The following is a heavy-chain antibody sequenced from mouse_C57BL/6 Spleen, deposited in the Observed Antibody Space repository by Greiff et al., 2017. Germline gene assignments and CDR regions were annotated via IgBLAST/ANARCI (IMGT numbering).Heavy chain of an antibody. CDR2: IDPANGNP. V-gene: IGHV14-3*01. CDR3: ARDSSLTRTMDY. CDR1: GFNINNTY. Sequence: VQLQQSVAELVRPGASVKLSCTASGFNINNTYMHWVKQRPEQGLEWIGWIDPANGNPKYAPKFQGKATITADTSSNTAYLQLSSLTTKDTAIYDSARDSSLTRTMDYWGQGTSVTVSS. D-gene: IGHD1-1*01. J-gene: IGHJ4*01.